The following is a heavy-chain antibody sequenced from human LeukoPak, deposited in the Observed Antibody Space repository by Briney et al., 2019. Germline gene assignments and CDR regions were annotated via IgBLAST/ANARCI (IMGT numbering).Heavy chain of an antibody. CDR1: GFTFRSNT. D-gene: IGHD2-2*01. Sequence: GGSLRLSCAASGFTFRSNTMSWVRQAPGRGLEWVPVISGSGSSTYYADSVKGRFTISRDNSMNTLYLQMNSLRAEDTAVYYCAKGDSTSCRRGEVYWGQGTLVTVSS. V-gene: IGHV3-23*01. CDR3: AKGDSTSCRRGEVY. J-gene: IGHJ4*02. CDR2: ISGSGSST.